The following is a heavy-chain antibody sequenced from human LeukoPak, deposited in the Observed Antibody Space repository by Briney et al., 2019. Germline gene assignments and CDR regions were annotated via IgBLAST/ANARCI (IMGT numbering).Heavy chain of an antibody. V-gene: IGHV3-48*04. CDR2: ISSSSGTI. D-gene: IGHD2-21*02. J-gene: IGHJ1*01. CDR1: GFTFSSYS. Sequence: GGSLRLSCAASGFTFSSYSMNWVRQAPGKGLEWVSYISSSSGTIYYADSVKGRFTISRDNAKSSLYLQMNSLRAEDTAVYYCASEDIVVVTAIRYFQHWGQGTLVTVSS. CDR3: ASEDIVVVTAIRYFQH.